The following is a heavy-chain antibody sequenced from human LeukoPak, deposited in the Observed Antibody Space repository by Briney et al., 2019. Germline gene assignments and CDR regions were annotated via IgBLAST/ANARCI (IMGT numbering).Heavy chain of an antibody. CDR3: ARSMGSYGYDAFDI. CDR2: IYPADSDT. Sequence: GESLKISCKGSGYSFTNYWIGRVRQMPGKGLEWMGIIYPADSDTRYSPSLQGQVTISADESINTAYLQWSSLEASDTAMYYCARSMGSYGYDAFDIWGQGTMVTVSS. D-gene: IGHD5-18*01. V-gene: IGHV5-51*01. J-gene: IGHJ3*02. CDR1: GYSFTNYW.